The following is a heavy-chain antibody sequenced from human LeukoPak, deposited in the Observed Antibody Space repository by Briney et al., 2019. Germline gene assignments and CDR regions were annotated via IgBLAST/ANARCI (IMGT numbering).Heavy chain of an antibody. J-gene: IGHJ6*04. CDR2: ISGSGGST. CDR1: GFTFSIYG. CDR3: AELGITMIGGV. Sequence: GGSLRLSCAASGFTFSIYGMTWVRQAPGKGLEWVSAISGSGGSTYYADSVKGRFTISRDNAKNSLYLQMNSLRAEDTAVYYCAELGITMIGGVWGKGTTVTISS. V-gene: IGHV3-23*01. D-gene: IGHD3-10*02.